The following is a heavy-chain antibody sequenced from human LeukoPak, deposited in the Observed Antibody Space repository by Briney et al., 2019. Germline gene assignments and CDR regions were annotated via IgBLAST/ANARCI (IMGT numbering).Heavy chain of an antibody. D-gene: IGHD2-2*01. J-gene: IGHJ2*01. V-gene: IGHV1-2*02. CDR3: ARERRSVVPAATRYFDL. CDR2: INPNSGGT. CDR1: GYTFTGYY. Sequence: ASVKVSCKASGYTFTGYYMHWVRQAPGQGLEWMGWINPNSGGTIYAQKFQGRVTMTRDTSISTAYMELSRLRSDDTAVYYCARERRSVVPAATRYFDLWGRGTLVTVSS.